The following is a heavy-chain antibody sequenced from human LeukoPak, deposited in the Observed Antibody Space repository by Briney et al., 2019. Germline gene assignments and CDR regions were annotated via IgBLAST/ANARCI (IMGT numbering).Heavy chain of an antibody. V-gene: IGHV4-61*01. D-gene: IGHD6-13*01. CDR2: IYYSGST. J-gene: IGHJ4*02. CDR1: GGSISSSSYY. CDR3: ARRSSSSWANYFDY. Sequence: SETLSLTCTVSGGSISSSSYYWSWIRQPPGKGLEWIGYIYYSGSTNYNPSLKSRVTISVDTSKNQFSLKLSSVTAADTAVYYCARRSSSSWANYFDYWGQGTLVTVSS.